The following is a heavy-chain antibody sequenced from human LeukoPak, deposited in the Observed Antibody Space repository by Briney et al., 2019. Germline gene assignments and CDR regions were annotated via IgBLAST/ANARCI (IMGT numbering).Heavy chain of an antibody. V-gene: IGHV3-48*01. J-gene: IGHJ6*02. CDR3: AKGGYCSGGSCYSGDYYYGMDV. CDR1: GFTFSSYS. D-gene: IGHD2-15*01. CDR2: ISSSGSTI. Sequence: GGSLRLSCATSGFTFSSYSMNWVRQAPGKGLEWVSYISSSGSTIYYADSVKGRFTISRDNAKNSLYLQMNSLRAEDTAVYYCAKGGYCSGGSCYSGDYYYGMDVWGQGTTVTVSS.